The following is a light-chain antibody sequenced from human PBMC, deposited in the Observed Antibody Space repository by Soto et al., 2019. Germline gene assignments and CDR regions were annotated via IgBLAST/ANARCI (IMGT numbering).Light chain of an antibody. J-gene: IGKJ4*01. CDR2: GAS. Sequence: EIVLTQSPGTLSLSPGERATLSCRASQSVSSSYLAWYQQKPGQAPRLLIYGASGRATGIPDRFSGSGSGTDFTLTISRLEPEDVAVYYCQQYGSSPPLTFGGGTKVEIK. CDR3: QQYGSSPPLT. V-gene: IGKV3-20*01. CDR1: QSVSSSY.